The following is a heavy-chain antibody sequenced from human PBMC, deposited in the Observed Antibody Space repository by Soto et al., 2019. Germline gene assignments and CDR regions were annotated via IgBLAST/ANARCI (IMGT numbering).Heavy chain of an antibody. D-gene: IGHD2-2*01. CDR2: IYWDDDK. V-gene: IGHV2-5*02. CDR3: AHRYCSSTSCYAGLDNWFDP. CDR1: GFSLSTSGLG. Sequence: QITLKESGPPLVKPTQTLTLTCTFSGFSLSTSGLGLGWIRQPPGKALEGLALIYWDDDKRYSPSLKSRLTITKDTSKNQVVLTMTNMDPVDTATYYCAHRYCSSTSCYAGLDNWFDPWGQGTLVNVSS. J-gene: IGHJ5*02.